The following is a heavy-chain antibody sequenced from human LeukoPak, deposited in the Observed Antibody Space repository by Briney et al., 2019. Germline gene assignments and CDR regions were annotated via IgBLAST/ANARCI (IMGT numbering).Heavy chain of an antibody. CDR2: IRSKAYGGTT. Sequence: GSLGLSCTASGFTFGDYAMSWFRQAPGKGLEWVGFIRSKAYGGTTEYAASVKGRFTISRDDSKSIAYLQMNSLKTEDTAVYYCTRGPDLLLWFGEDYYGMDVWGQGTTVTVSS. V-gene: IGHV3-49*03. D-gene: IGHD3-10*01. J-gene: IGHJ6*02. CDR3: TRGPDLLLWFGEDYYGMDV. CDR1: GFTFGDYA.